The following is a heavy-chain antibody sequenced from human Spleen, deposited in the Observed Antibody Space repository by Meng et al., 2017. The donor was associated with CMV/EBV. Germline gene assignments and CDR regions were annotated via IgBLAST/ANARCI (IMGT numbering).Heavy chain of an antibody. CDR3: ARYDGGINVY. Sequence: ASVKVSCKASGSTFTAYNVHWVRRAPGQGLEWMGWINPDSGRTNYAQKFQGRLTMTRDTSISTAYMELSWLRSDDTAVYFCARYDGGINVYWGQGTLVTVSS. CDR2: INPDSGRT. J-gene: IGHJ4*02. V-gene: IGHV1-2*02. D-gene: IGHD3-10*01. CDR1: GSTFTAYN.